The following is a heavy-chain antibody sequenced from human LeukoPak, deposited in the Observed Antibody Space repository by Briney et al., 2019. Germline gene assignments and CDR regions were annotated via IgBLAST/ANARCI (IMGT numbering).Heavy chain of an antibody. CDR3: AIPSARVSISDIVVVVAGKAPRYFDL. V-gene: IGHV1-69*13. CDR1: IDTLSSYA. J-gene: IGHJ2*01. CDR2: ILPIFGPT. Sequence: SVKLSCKVSIDTLSSYAISWVRHAPGQGLEWMGGILPIFGPTIYAQKFQGRDTITAHEPTTTAHMELSSLISEHAAVFYCAIPSARVSISDIVVVVAGKAPRYFDLWGRGTLVTVSS. D-gene: IGHD2-15*01.